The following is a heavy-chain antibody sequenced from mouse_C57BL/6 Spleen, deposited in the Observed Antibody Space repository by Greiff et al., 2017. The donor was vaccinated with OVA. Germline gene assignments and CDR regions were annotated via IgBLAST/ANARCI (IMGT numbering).Heavy chain of an antibody. Sequence: EVQGVESGGGLVKPGGSLKLSCAASGFTFSSYTMSWVRQTPEKRLEWVATISGGGGNTYYPDSVKGRFTISRDNAKNTLYLQMSSLRSEDTALYYCAREDGTTWFAYWGQGTLVTVSA. D-gene: IGHD4-1*01. CDR2: ISGGGGNT. J-gene: IGHJ3*01. CDR3: AREDGTTWFAY. V-gene: IGHV5-9*01. CDR1: GFTFSSYT.